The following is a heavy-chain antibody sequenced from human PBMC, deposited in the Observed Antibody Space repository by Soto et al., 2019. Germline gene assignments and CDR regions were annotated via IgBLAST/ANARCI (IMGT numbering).Heavy chain of an antibody. CDR3: ARGSEGFDY. J-gene: IGHJ4*02. Sequence: QVQLVQSGAEVRKPGASVKVSGKASGYTFINYGITWVRQAPGQGLEWMGWISGYNGNTNYAEKLQGRVTVTTDTSTGTASMELRSLTSDDTAVYYCARGSEGFDYWGQGTLVTVSS. CDR1: GYTFINYG. CDR2: ISGYNGNT. V-gene: IGHV1-18*01.